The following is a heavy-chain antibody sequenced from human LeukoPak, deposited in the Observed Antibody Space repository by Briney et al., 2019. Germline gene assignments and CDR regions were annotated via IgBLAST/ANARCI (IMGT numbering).Heavy chain of an antibody. CDR1: GFTFTSSA. CDR2: IVVGSGNT. D-gene: IGHD2-15*01. CDR3: AVIPGYCSGGSCFATDYFDY. J-gene: IGHJ4*02. Sequence: ASVKVSCKASGFTFTSSAVQWVRQARGQRLEWIGWIVVGSGNTNYAQKFQERVTITRDMSTSTAYMELSSLRSEDTAVYYCAVIPGYCSGGSCFATDYFDYWGQGTLVTVSS. V-gene: IGHV1-58*01.